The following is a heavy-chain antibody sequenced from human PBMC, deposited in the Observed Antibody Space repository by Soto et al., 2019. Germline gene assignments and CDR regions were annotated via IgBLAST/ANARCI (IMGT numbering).Heavy chain of an antibody. CDR3: ARGVYVEMATKNLETPRPPFY. CDR2: IWYDGSNK. CDR1: GFTFSSYG. V-gene: IGHV3-33*01. J-gene: IGHJ4*02. Sequence: QVQLVESGGGVVQPGRSLRLSCAASGFTFSSYGMHWVRQAPGKGLEWVAVIWYDGSNKYYADSVKGRFTISRDNSKNTLYLQMNSLRAEDTAVYYCARGVYVEMATKNLETPRPPFYWGQGTLVTVSS. D-gene: IGHD5-12*01.